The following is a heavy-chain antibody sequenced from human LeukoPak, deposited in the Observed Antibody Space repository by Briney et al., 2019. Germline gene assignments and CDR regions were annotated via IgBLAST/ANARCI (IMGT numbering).Heavy chain of an antibody. CDR3: AKDGGIAVAGFEY. CDR1: GFTVSSNY. Sequence: GGSLRLSCAASGFTVSSNYMTWVRQAPGKGLEWVSVIYSGGSTHYADSVKGRFTISRDNSKNTLYLQMNSLRAEDTAVYYCAKDGGIAVAGFEYWGQGTLVTVSS. J-gene: IGHJ4*02. CDR2: IYSGGST. D-gene: IGHD6-19*01. V-gene: IGHV3-66*01.